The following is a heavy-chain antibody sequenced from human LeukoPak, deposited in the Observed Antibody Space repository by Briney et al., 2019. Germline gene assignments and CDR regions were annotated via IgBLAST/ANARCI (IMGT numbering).Heavy chain of an antibody. CDR1: GYTFTSYD. Sequence: ASVKVSCKASGYTFTSYDINWVRQATVQGLEWMGWMNPNSGNTGYAQKFQGRVTMTRNTSISTAYMELSSLRSEDTAVYYCARGTGWGAYYYYYYYMDVWGKGTTVTVSS. D-gene: IGHD6-19*01. V-gene: IGHV1-8*01. CDR3: ARGTGWGAYYYYYYYMDV. J-gene: IGHJ6*03. CDR2: MNPNSGNT.